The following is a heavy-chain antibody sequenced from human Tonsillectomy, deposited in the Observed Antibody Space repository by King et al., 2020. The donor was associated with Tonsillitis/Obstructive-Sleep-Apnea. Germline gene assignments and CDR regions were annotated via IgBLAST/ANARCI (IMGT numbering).Heavy chain of an antibody. Sequence: VQLVESRGGVVQPGRSLRLSCAVSGFSFSTYGMHWVRQAPGKGLEWVAVIWSDATDEYYADSVKGRFTISRDNSKSTLFLQMNSLRAEDTAVYYCARAGTGTYYYMDVWGKGTTVTVSS. D-gene: IGHD3/OR15-3a*01. CDR2: IWSDATDE. J-gene: IGHJ6*03. V-gene: IGHV3-33*01. CDR1: GFSFSTYG. CDR3: ARAGTGTYYYMDV.